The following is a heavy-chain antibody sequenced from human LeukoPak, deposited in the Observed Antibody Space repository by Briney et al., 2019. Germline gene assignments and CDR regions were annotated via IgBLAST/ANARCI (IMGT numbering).Heavy chain of an antibody. CDR2: INSDGSTT. D-gene: IGHD1-26*01. V-gene: IGHV3-74*01. CDR1: GFTFSSYW. Sequence: GGSLRLSCAASGFTFSSYWMHWVRQAPGKGLMWVSRINSDGSTTNYADSVKGRFTISRDNTKNTLYLQMNSLRAEDTAVYYCARDCPYSGSYFLLDYWGQGTLVTVSS. CDR3: ARDCPYSGSYFLLDY. J-gene: IGHJ4*02.